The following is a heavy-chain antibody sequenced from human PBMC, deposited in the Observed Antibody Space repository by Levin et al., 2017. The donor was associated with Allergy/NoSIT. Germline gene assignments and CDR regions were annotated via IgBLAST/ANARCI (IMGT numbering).Heavy chain of an antibody. V-gene: IGHV3-11*01. CDR2: ISSGGGTI. CDR3: ARESRISPDFDS. J-gene: IGHJ4*02. Sequence: PGGSLRLSCAASGFTFSDYDMNWIRQAPGKGLEWLSYISSGGGTIYYADSVKGRFTISRDNAKKSLYLQMNSLRPEDTAVYYCARESRISPDFDSWGQGTLVTVSS. CDR1: GFTFSDYD. D-gene: IGHD2/OR15-2a*01.